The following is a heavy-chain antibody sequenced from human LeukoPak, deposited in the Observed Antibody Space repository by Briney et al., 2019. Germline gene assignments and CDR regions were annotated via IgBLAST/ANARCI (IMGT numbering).Heavy chain of an antibody. CDR1: GYTFAGYF. V-gene: IGHV1-18*04. J-gene: IGHJ4*02. CDR3: ARSRYCSSTSCSRDDY. CDR2: ISAYNGNT. Sequence: ASVKVSCKASGYTFAGYFIHWVRQAPGQGLEWMGWISAYNGNTNYAQKLQGRVTMTTDTSTSTAYMELRSLRSDDTAVYYCARSRYCSSTSCSRDDYWGQGTLVTVSS. D-gene: IGHD2-2*01.